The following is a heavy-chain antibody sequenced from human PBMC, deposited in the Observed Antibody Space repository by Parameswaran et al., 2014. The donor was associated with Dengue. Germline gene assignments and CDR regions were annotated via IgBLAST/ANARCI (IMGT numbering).Heavy chain of an antibody. CDR2: INPSGGST. J-gene: IGHJ4*02. D-gene: IGHD6-6*01. V-gene: IGHV1-46*01. CDR3: ARAPGGIAARPMEVEFDY. Sequence: WVRQAPGQGLEWMGIINPSGGSTSYAQKFQGRVTMTRDTSTSTVYMELSSLRSEDTAVYYCARAPGGIAARPMEVEFDYWGQGTLVTVSS.